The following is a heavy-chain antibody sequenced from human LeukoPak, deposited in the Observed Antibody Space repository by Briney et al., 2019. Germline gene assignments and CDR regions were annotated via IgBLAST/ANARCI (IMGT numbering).Heavy chain of an antibody. D-gene: IGHD3-9*01. CDR2: IYYSGST. V-gene: IGHV4-59*01. J-gene: IGHJ6*02. Sequence: SETLSLTCTVSGGSIRSYYGSCIRQPPGKGLEWIGYIYYSGSTNYNPSHKSRVTISVEPSKTQFPLKLSSVTAADTAVYYCARDPWSYYDILTGPYGMDVWGQGTTVTVSS. CDR3: ARDPWSYYDILTGPYGMDV. CDR1: GGSIRSYY.